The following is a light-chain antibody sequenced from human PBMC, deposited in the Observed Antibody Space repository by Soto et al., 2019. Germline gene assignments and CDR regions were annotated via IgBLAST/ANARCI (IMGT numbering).Light chain of an antibody. J-gene: IGLJ2*01. CDR1: SSNIGAGYD. Sequence: QSVLTQPPSASGTPGQGVTISCTGSSSNIGAGYDVHWYQQPPGTAPKLLIYDNNNRPSGVPDRFSGSKSGTSASLAIAGLQAEDEGAYYCQTYDSNLSGDVVFGGGTKVTVL. V-gene: IGLV1-40*01. CDR2: DNN. CDR3: QTYDSNLSGDVV.